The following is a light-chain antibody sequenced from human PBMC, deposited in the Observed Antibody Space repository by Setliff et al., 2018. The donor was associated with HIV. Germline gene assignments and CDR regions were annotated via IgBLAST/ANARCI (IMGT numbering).Light chain of an antibody. V-gene: IGKV1-9*01. CDR2: ATS. J-gene: IGKJ3*01. Sequence: DLQLTQSPSFLSASVGDRVTVTCRASQDISSFLAWYQQKPGEAPKLLIYATSNLQSGVPSRFSGSGSGTEYTLTISSLQPDDFATYYCQQLNSYRFTFGPGTKVDIK. CDR3: QQLNSYRFT. CDR1: QDISSF.